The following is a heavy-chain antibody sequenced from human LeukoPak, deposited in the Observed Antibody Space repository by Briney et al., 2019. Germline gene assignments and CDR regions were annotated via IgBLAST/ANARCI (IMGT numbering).Heavy chain of an antibody. Sequence: SETLSLTCTVSGGSISSGGYYWSWIRQPPGKGLEWIGYIYHSGSAYYNPSLKSRVTISVDRSKNQFSLKLSSVTAADTAVYYCARDSYSGSYGPPGYWGQGTLVTVSS. V-gene: IGHV4-30-2*01. CDR2: IYHSGSA. CDR1: GGSISSGGYY. D-gene: IGHD1-26*01. CDR3: ARDSYSGSYGPPGY. J-gene: IGHJ4*02.